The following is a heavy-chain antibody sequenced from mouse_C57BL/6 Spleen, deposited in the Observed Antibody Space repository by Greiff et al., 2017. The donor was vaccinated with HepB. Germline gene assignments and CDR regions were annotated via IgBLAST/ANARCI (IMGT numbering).Heavy chain of an antibody. V-gene: IGHV1-85*01. CDR3: ASAYYYGMEWYFDV. CDR2: IYPRGGST. CDR1: GYTFTSYD. D-gene: IGHD1-1*01. J-gene: IGHJ1*03. Sequence: QVQLQQSGPELVKPGASVKLSCKASGYTFTSYDINWVKQRPGQGLEWIGGIYPRGGSTKYNEKFKGKATLTVDTSFSTAYMELHSLSSEDSAVYFCASAYYYGMEWYFDVWGTGTTVTVSS.